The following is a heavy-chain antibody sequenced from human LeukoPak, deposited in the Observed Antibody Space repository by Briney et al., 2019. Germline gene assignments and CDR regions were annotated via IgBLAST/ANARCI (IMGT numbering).Heavy chain of an antibody. V-gene: IGHV3-23*01. CDR2: ISGSDRTT. D-gene: IGHD3-22*01. J-gene: IGHJ4*02. CDR1: ALTFSRLA. Sequence: PGGSLRLSCEASALTFSRLAMSWVRQAPGKGLEWGSSISGSDRTTYYEDSVKGRFTISRKNSNNILYLKMQSLRADETAIYYCEKDGNYLDSSGYLIPFDYWGLGTLVTVSS. CDR3: EKDGNYLDSSGYLIPFDY.